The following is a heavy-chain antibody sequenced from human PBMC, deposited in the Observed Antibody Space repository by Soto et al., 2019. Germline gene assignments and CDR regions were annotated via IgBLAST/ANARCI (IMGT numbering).Heavy chain of an antibody. CDR2: ISAYNGNT. J-gene: IGHJ6*02. CDR3: ARDRGVEMATIRGVYYYYYGMDV. Sequence: ASVKVSCKASGYTFTSYGISWVRQAPGQGLEWMGWISAYNGNTNYAQKLQGRVTMTTDTSTSTAYMELRSLRSDDTAVYYCARDRGVEMATIRGVYYYYYGMDVWGQGTTVTVSS. D-gene: IGHD5-12*01. CDR1: GYTFTSYG. V-gene: IGHV1-18*01.